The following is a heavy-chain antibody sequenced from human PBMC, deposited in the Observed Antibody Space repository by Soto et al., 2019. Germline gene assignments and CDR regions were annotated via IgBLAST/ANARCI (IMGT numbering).Heavy chain of an antibody. D-gene: IGHD3-9*01. CDR3: AKERFEGGSNGLEV. CDR1: GFSFDDYA. CDR2: ISGGGVNT. Sequence: EVQLLESGGGSVQPGGSLRLSCTASGFSFDDYAMSWVRQAPGKGLEWVSSISGGGVNTYYADSVMGRFTISRDNSKNMLFLQMNRLRAEGTAVYDCAKERFEGGSNGLEVWGQGTRVTVSS. V-gene: IGHV3-23*01. J-gene: IGHJ6*02.